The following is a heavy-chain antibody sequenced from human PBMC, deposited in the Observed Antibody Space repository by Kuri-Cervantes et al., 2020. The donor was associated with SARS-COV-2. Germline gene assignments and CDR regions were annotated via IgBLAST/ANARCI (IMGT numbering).Heavy chain of an antibody. CDR3: ARPYGDDLNWYFDL. V-gene: IGHV4-34*01. Sequence: SQTLSLTCAVYGGSFSGYYWSWIRQPPGKGLEWIGEINHSGSTNYNPSLKSRVTISVDTCKNQFSLKLSSVTAADTAVYYCARPYGDDLNWYFDLWGRGTLVTVSS. J-gene: IGHJ2*01. CDR1: GGSFSGYY. CDR2: INHSGST. D-gene: IGHD4-17*01.